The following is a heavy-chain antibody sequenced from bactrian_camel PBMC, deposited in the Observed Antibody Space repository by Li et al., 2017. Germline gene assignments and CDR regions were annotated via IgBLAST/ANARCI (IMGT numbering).Heavy chain of an antibody. Sequence: HVQLVESGGGSVQAGGSLRLACVASGNTRHEKYVMGWFRQAPGKEREGVATIYTGRGDADVADSEKGRFTIFQDNAKNTVYLQMNSLKPEDTAMYYCAADCSGEYCHRAPCDYWGQGTQVTV. CDR3: AADCSGEYCHRAPCDY. CDR1: GNTRHEKYV. CDR2: IYTGRGDA. D-gene: IGHD1*01. V-gene: IGHV3S63*01. J-gene: IGHJ4*01.